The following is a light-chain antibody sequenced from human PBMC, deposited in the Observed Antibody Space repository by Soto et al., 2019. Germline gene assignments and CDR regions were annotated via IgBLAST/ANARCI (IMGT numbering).Light chain of an antibody. Sequence: DIQMTQSPSTLSASVGDRVSITCRASQSVDRYLAWYQQKPGKAPHLLIYDASSLESGVPSRFSGSGSGTEFTLTIRSLQPDDFTTFYCQQYKDYTWTFGQGTTVDIK. CDR1: QSVDRY. J-gene: IGKJ1*01. CDR3: QQYKDYTWT. V-gene: IGKV1-5*01. CDR2: DAS.